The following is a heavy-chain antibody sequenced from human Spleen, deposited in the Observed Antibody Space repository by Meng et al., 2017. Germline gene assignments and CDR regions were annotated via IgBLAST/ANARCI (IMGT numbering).Heavy chain of an antibody. V-gene: IGHV4-34*01. CDR1: GGSFSGYY. J-gene: IGHJ4*02. CDR3: ARGPTTMAHDFDY. Sequence: QVQLQKWGGGLLKPSETLSLTCAVYGGSFSGYYWSWIRQPPGKGLEWIGEINHSGSTNYNPSLESRATISVDTSQNNLSLKLSSVTAADSAVYYCARGPTTMAHDFDYWGQGTLVTVSS. CDR2: INHSGST. D-gene: IGHD4-11*01.